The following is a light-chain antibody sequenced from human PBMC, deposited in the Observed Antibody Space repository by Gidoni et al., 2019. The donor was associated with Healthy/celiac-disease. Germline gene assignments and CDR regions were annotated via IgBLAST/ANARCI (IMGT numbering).Light chain of an antibody. V-gene: IGLV3-1*01. J-gene: IGLJ1*01. CDR2: QDS. Sequence: PGQTASITCSGDKLGDKYACWYQQKPGQSPVLVIYQDSKRPSGIPERFSGSNSGNTATLTISGTQAMDEADYYCQAWDSSTYVFGTGTKITVL. CDR3: QAWDSSTYV. CDR1: KLGDKY.